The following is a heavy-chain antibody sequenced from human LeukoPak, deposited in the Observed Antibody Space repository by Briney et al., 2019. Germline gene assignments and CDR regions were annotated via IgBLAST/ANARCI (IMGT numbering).Heavy chain of an antibody. CDR1: GASMNNYY. CDR3: ARGAVAGSFHY. D-gene: IGHD6-19*01. V-gene: IGHV4-59*01. CDR2: IYYRGSS. J-gene: IGHJ4*02. Sequence: SETLSLTCTVSGASMNNYYLSWIRQPPGKGLEWIGYIYYRGSSNYNPSLKSRVTISVDTSKNQFSLKLSSVTAADTAVYYCARGAVAGSFHYWGQGTLVTVS.